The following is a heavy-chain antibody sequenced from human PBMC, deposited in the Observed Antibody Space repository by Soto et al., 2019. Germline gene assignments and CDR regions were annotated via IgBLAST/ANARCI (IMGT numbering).Heavy chain of an antibody. D-gene: IGHD3-10*01. CDR2: IIPIFGTA. V-gene: IGHV1-69*13. CDR3: ARDPNYYGSGDLDY. J-gene: IGHJ4*02. Sequence: GASVKVSFKASGGTFSSYAISWVRQAPGQGLEWMGGIIPIFGTANYAQKFQGRVTITADESTSTAYMELSSLRSEDTAVYYCARDPNYYGSGDLDYWGQGTLVTVSS. CDR1: GGTFSSYA.